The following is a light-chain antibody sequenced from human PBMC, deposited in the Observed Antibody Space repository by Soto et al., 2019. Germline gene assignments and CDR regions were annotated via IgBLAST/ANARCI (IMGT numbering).Light chain of an antibody. CDR1: SSDIGSNV. V-gene: IGLV1-44*01. CDR2: TSD. Sequence: QSVLTQPPSASGTPGQRVTISCSGSSSDIGSNVVNWYRQLPGTAPKLLIYTSDQRPSGVPDRFSGSKSGTSASLAISGLQAEDEADYYCQSLDSGLAGWVFGGGTKVTVL. J-gene: IGLJ3*02. CDR3: QSLDSGLAGWV.